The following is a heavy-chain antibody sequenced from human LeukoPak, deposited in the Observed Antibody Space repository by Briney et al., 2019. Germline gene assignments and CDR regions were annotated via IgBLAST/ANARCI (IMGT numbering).Heavy chain of an antibody. Sequence: SETLSLTCTVSGGSISSYYWSWIRQPPGKGLEWIGYIYYSGSTNYNPSLKSRVTISVDTSKNQFSLKLSSVTAADTAVYYCARVKGGNWNRHYFDYWGQGTLVTVSS. CDR2: IYYSGST. CDR1: GGSISSYY. CDR3: ARVKGGNWNRHYFDY. J-gene: IGHJ4*02. V-gene: IGHV4-59*01. D-gene: IGHD1-1*01.